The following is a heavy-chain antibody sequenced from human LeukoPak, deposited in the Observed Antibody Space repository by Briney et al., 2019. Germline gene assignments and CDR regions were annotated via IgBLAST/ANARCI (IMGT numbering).Heavy chain of an antibody. Sequence: PGGSLRLSCAASGFSFSSYSMNWVRQAPGKGLEWVSSISSSSTYIYYADSVKGRFTLSRDNAKNSLYLQMNSLRAEDTAVYYCARGPKYYDILTARLRAYYFDYWGQGTLVTVSS. CDR1: GFSFSSYS. J-gene: IGHJ4*02. CDR3: ARGPKYYDILTARLRAYYFDY. CDR2: ISSSSTYI. V-gene: IGHV3-21*01. D-gene: IGHD3-9*01.